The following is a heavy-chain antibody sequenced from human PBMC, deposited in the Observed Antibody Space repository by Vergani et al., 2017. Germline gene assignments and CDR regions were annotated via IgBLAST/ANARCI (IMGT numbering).Heavy chain of an antibody. CDR3: ARGSVKGGYWYFDL. CDR2: IIPILGIA. Sequence: QVQLVQSGAEVKKPGSSVKVSCKASGGTFSSYTISWVRQAPGQGLEWMGRIIPILGIANYAQKFQGRVTITADKSTSTAYMELSSLRSEDTAVYYCARGSVKGGYWYFDLWGRGTLVTVSS. V-gene: IGHV1-69*02. D-gene: IGHD2-8*02. J-gene: IGHJ2*01. CDR1: GGTFSSYT.